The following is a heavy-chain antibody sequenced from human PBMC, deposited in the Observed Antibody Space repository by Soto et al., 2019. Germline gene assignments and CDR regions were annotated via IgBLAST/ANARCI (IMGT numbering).Heavy chain of an antibody. CDR1: GGSIYTYY. CDR2: ISDGGST. D-gene: IGHD6-13*01. Sequence: SETLSLTCNVSGGSIYTYYWNWIRQSPGKGLEWIGYISDGGSTNYNPSLKSRVTISVDTSKNQFYLHLSSVTAADTAIFYCASIAAPGTTHFDFWGQGTLVTVSS. J-gene: IGHJ4*02. V-gene: IGHV4-4*08. CDR3: ASIAAPGTTHFDF.